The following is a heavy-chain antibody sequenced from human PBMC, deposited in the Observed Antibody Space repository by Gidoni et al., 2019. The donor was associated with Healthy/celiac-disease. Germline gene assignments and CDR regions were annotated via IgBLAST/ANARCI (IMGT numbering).Heavy chain of an antibody. CDR3: AKLTTVVTGFYFDY. Sequence: EVQLVETGGGLIQPGGSLRLSCAASGFTVSSNYMRWVRQAPGKGLEWVSVIYSGGSTYYADSVKGRFTISRDNSKNTLYLQMNSLRAEDTAVYYGAKLTTVVTGFYFDYWGQGTLVTVSS. V-gene: IGHV3-53*02. J-gene: IGHJ4*02. CDR2: IYSGGST. D-gene: IGHD4-17*01. CDR1: GFTVSSNY.